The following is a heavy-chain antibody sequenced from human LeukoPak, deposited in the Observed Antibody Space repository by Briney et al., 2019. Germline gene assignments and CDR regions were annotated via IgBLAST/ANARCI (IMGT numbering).Heavy chain of an antibody. CDR2: FQYSGSP. Sequence: PSETLSLTCTVASGSMSSYYWNWIRQPPSQGLEQIGYFQYSGSPNDNPSLKSRVTISVDTSKNQFSLKLSSVTAADTAMYYCARGGGGSWYGTVDYWGQGTLVTVSS. CDR1: SGSMSSYY. D-gene: IGHD6-13*01. V-gene: IGHV4-59*01. J-gene: IGHJ4*02. CDR3: ARGGGGSWYGTVDY.